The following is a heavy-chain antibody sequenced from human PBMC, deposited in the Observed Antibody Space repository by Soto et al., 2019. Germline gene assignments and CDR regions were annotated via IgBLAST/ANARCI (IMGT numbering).Heavy chain of an antibody. J-gene: IGHJ6*02. CDR2: IWYDGSNK. CDR3: ARDRVAAAANEGGSYYYGMDV. V-gene: IGHV3-33*01. Sequence: QVQLVESGGGVVQPGRSLRLSCAASGFTFSSYGMHWVRQAPGKVLEWVAVIWYDGSNKYYADSVKGRFTISRDNSKNTLYLQMNSLRAEDTAVYYCARDRVAAAANEGGSYYYGMDVWGQGTTVTVSS. D-gene: IGHD6-13*01. CDR1: GFTFSSYG.